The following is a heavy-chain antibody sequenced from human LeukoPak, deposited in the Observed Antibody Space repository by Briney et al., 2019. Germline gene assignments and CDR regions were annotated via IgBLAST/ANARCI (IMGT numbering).Heavy chain of an antibody. Sequence: GGSLRLSCAASGFTFSSYGMHWVRQAPGKGLEWVAVIWYDGSNKYYADSVKGRFTISRDNSKNTLYLQMNSLRAEDTAVYYCARDGQTTGTLRRPPWFDPWGQGTLVTVSS. CDR3: ARDGQTTGTLRRPPWFDP. J-gene: IGHJ5*02. D-gene: IGHD1-1*01. CDR1: GFTFSSYG. CDR2: IWYDGSNK. V-gene: IGHV3-33*01.